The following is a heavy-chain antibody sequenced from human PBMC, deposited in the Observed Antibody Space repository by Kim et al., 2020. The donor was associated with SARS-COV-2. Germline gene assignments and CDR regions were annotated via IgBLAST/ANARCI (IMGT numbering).Heavy chain of an antibody. CDR2: IWYDGSNK. CDR1: GFTFSSYG. Sequence: GGSLRRSCAASGFTFSSYGMHWVRQAPGKGLEWVAVIWYDGSNKYYADSVKGRFTISRDNSKNTLYLQMNSLRAEDTAVYYCAKDLSGDDAFDIWGQGTMVTVSS. J-gene: IGHJ3*02. D-gene: IGHD3-10*02. V-gene: IGHV3-33*06. CDR3: AKDLSGDDAFDI.